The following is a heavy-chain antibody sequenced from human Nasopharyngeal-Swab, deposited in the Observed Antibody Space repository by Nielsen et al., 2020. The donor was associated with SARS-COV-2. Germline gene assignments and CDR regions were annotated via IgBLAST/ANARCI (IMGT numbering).Heavy chain of an antibody. CDR2: ISSSSSYI. CDR3: ARTDGYTLNNAFDI. D-gene: IGHD5-24*01. V-gene: IGHV3-21*01. CDR1: GFTFSSYS. J-gene: IGHJ3*02. Sequence: GESLKISCAASGFTFSSYSMNWVRQAPGKGLEWVSSISSSSSYIYYGDSVKGRFTTSRDNAKNSLYLQMNSLRAEDTAVYYCARTDGYTLNNAFDIWGQGTMVTVSS.